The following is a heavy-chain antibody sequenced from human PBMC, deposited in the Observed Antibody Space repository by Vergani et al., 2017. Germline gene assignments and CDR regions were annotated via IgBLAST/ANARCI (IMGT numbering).Heavy chain of an antibody. D-gene: IGHD2-21*01. Sequence: EVQLVESGGGLVKPGGSLRLSCAASGFTFSSYSMNWVRQAPGKGLEWVSSISSSSSYIYYADSVKGRFTISRDNAKNSLYLQMNSLIAEDTAVYYCAGDVVVIAYAFDIWGQGTMVTVSS. V-gene: IGHV3-21*01. CDR2: ISSSSSYI. CDR1: GFTFSSYS. J-gene: IGHJ3*02. CDR3: AGDVVVIAYAFDI.